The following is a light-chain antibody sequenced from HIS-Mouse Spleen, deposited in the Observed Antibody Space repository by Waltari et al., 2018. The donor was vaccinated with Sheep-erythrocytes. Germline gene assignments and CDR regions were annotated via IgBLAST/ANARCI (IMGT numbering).Light chain of an antibody. CDR1: SSGRWSYNL. CDR3: CSYAGSSTPWV. CDR2: EGS. J-gene: IGLJ3*02. V-gene: IGLV2-23*01. Sequence: QSALTQPASVSGSPGQSITISCTGTSSGRWSYNLVSWYQHHPGKAPKLMIYEGSKRPSGVSNRFSGSKSGNTASLTISGLQAEDEADYYCCSYAGSSTPWVFGGGTKLTVL.